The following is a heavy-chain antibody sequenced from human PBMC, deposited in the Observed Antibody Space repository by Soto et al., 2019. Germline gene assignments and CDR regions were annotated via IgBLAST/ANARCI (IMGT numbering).Heavy chain of an antibody. CDR2: ISDSGST. CDR3: AREQGGHYCTSTSCLYFFDH. Sequence: EVQLLESGGALVQPGGSLRLSCAASGFTFSNHAMNWVRQAPGKGLEWVSTISDSGSTYYADSVKGRFTISRDNDKNTLYVQMNSLRAEDKAVYYCAREQGGHYCTSTSCLYFFDHWGQGTLVIVSS. CDR1: GFTFSNHA. J-gene: IGHJ4*02. D-gene: IGHD2-2*01. V-gene: IGHV3-23*01.